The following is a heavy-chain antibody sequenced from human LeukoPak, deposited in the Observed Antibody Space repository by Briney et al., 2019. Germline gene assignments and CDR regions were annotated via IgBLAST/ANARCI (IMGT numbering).Heavy chain of an antibody. CDR2: IRYDGTNK. J-gene: IGHJ4*02. CDR1: GFTFTYYA. V-gene: IGHV3-30*02. Sequence: GGSLRLSCAASGFTFTYYAIHWVRQAPGKGLEWVAFIRYDGTNKNYADSVKGRFTISRDNSKNTLYLQMNSLRAEDTAVYYCARVMGRYCSSTSCYVDYWGQGTLVTVSS. D-gene: IGHD2-2*01. CDR3: ARVMGRYCSSTSCYVDY.